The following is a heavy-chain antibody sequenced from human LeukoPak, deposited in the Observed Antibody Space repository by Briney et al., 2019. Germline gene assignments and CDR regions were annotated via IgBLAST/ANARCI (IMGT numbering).Heavy chain of an antibody. J-gene: IGHJ6*04. CDR1: GGSFSGYY. Sequence: KASETLSLTCAVYGGSFSGYYWSWIRQPPGKGLEWIGEINHSGSTNYNPSLKSRVTISVDTSKNQFSLKLSSVTAADTAVYYCARDRGSLDVWGKGTTVTISS. V-gene: IGHV4-34*01. CDR3: ARDRGSLDV. CDR2: INHSGST. D-gene: IGHD1-26*01.